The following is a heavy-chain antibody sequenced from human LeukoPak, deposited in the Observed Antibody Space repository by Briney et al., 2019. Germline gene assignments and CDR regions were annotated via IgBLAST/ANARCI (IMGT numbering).Heavy chain of an antibody. Sequence: GGSLRLSCVASGFTFKNYVMNWVRQAPGKGLEWLATIYGSGVSISYADSVKGRFTISRDNSNNTLYLQMNSLRAEDTAMYCCAKDLGWELPAEAYWGQGILVTVSS. CDR3: AKDLGWELPAEAY. CDR2: IYGSGVSI. J-gene: IGHJ4*02. CDR1: GFTFKNYV. V-gene: IGHV3-23*01. D-gene: IGHD1-26*01.